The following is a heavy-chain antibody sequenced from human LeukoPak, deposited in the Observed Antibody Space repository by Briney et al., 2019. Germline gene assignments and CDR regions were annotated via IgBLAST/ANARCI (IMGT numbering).Heavy chain of an antibody. CDR2: TDRDVKST. CDR3: ATETSAWSAFDI. Sequence: GGSLRLSCAASGLTFSSHWMFWVRQAPGKGLVWVSQTDRDVKSTGYADSVKGRFTISRDNAKNTLYLQMNSLRAEDTAVYYCATETSAWSAFDIWGQGTMVTVSA. CDR1: GLTFSSHW. J-gene: IGHJ3*02. D-gene: IGHD6-19*01. V-gene: IGHV3-74*01.